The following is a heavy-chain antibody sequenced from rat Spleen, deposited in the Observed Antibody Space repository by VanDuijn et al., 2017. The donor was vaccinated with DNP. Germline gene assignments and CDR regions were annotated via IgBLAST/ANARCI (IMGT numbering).Heavy chain of an antibody. Sequence: QVQLKESGPGLVQPSQTLSLTCTVSGFSLTSYGVSWVRRPPGKGLEWIASISSGGDTYYNSALKSRLRINRDTSKRKVFIKKNSLQTDDTAIYYCTRESWGYVMDAWVQGASVTVSS. J-gene: IGHJ4*01. CDR1: GFSLTSYG. CDR2: ISSGGDT. D-gene: IGHD5-1*01. CDR3: TRESWGYVMDA. V-gene: IGHV2S8*01.